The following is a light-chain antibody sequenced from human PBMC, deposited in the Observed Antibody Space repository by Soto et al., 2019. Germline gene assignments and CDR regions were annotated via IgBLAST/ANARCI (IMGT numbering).Light chain of an antibody. V-gene: IGKV1-33*01. Sequence: DIQMNQSPSSLSASVGDRVTVTCQASQDISNRLNWYQQKPGKAPKLLIYDASNLETGVPSRFSGSRSGTDFKFIISRLQPEDVATYYCQQYDNLPITFAQGTRLEIK. CDR3: QQYDNLPIT. CDR1: QDISNR. J-gene: IGKJ5*01. CDR2: DAS.